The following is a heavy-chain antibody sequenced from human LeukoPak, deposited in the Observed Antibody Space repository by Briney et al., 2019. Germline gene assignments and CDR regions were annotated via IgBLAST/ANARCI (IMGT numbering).Heavy chain of an antibody. CDR3: ARGDGYNSFFGY. CDR2: ISYDGSSK. CDR1: GFTFSSYA. J-gene: IGHJ4*02. D-gene: IGHD5-24*01. V-gene: IGHV3-30-3*01. Sequence: GGSLRLSCAASGFTFSSYAMHWVRQAPGKGLEWVAVISYDGSSKYYADSVKGRFTISRDNSKNTLYLQMNSLRAEDTAVYYCARGDGYNSFFGYWGQGTLVTVSS.